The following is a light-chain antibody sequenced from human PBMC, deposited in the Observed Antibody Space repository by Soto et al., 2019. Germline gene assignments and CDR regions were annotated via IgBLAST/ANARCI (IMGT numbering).Light chain of an antibody. J-gene: IGLJ1*01. CDR1: SSDVGGYDY. CDR3: CSFAGSFTSYV. Sequence: QSALTQPASVSGSPGQSITISCTGSSSDVGGYDYVSWYQQHPGKAPKLMIYEVSNRPSGVSNRFSGSKSGNTASLTISGLQAEDAADYYCCSFAGSFTSYVFGTGTKLTVL. V-gene: IGLV2-14*01. CDR2: EVS.